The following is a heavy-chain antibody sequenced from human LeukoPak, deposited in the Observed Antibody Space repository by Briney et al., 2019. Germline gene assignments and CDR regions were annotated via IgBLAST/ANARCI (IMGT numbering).Heavy chain of an antibody. J-gene: IGHJ4*02. D-gene: IGHD3-9*01. CDR1: GFTFSSYA. CDR2: ISYDGSNK. V-gene: IGHV3-30-3*01. Sequence: PGGSLRLSCAASGFTFSSYAMPWVRQAPGKGLEWVAVISYDGSNKYYADSVKGRFTISRDNSKNTLYLQMNSLRAEDTAVYYCAKAAFTGYYSGFGYWGQGTLVTVSS. CDR3: AKAAFTGYYSGFGY.